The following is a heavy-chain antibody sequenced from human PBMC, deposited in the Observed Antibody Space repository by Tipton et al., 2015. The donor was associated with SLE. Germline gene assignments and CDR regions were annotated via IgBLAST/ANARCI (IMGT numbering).Heavy chain of an antibody. J-gene: IGHJ3*01. CDR1: GGSISSHY. CDR3: AKDEGGSGWLDAFDL. D-gene: IGHD6-19*01. CDR2: IYYSGST. Sequence: TLSLTCTVSGGSISSHYWSWIRQPPGKGLEWIGYIYYSGSTNYNPSLKSRVTISVDTSKNQFSLKLSSVTAADTAVYVCAKDEGGSGWLDAFDLWGQGTMVTVSS. V-gene: IGHV4-59*11.